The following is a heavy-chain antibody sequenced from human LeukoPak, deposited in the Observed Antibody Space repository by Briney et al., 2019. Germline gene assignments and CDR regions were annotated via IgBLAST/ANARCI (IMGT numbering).Heavy chain of an antibody. CDR1: SGSISSSSYY. CDR3: ARDLSSGSSFDYFDY. V-gene: IGHV4-39*07. CDR2: IYYSGST. J-gene: IGHJ4*02. Sequence: SETLSLTCTVSSGSISSSSYYWGWIRQPPGKGLEWIGSIYYSGSTYYNPSLKSRVTISVDTSKNQFSLKLSSVTAADTAVYYCARDLSSGSSFDYFDYWGQGTLVTVSS. D-gene: IGHD6-13*01.